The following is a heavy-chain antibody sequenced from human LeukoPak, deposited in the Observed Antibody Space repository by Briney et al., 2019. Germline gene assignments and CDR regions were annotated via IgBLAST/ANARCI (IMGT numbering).Heavy chain of an antibody. Sequence: GGSLRLSCAASGVTFSRYWMHWVRQGPGKGLVWVSRIKNDGSSTTYADAVKGRFTISRDNAKNTLYLQMNSLRAEDTAVYYCVREPYCSGGSCYTSGFDCWGQGTLVTVSS. D-gene: IGHD2-15*01. CDR3: VREPYCSGGSCYTSGFDC. CDR2: IKNDGSST. J-gene: IGHJ4*02. V-gene: IGHV3-74*01. CDR1: GVTFSRYW.